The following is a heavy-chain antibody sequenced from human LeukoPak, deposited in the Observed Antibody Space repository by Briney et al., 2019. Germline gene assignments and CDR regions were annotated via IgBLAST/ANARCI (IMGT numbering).Heavy chain of an antibody. D-gene: IGHD6-19*01. Sequence: GGSLRLSCAASGFTFSSYWMHWVRQAPGKGLVWVSRVNSDGSSKPYADSVKGRSTISRDNAKNTLYLQMNSLRAEDTAVYYCARGSTQYSSGWYGLDYWGQGTLVTVSS. CDR2: VNSDGSSK. CDR1: GFTFSSYW. J-gene: IGHJ4*02. CDR3: ARGSTQYSSGWYGLDY. V-gene: IGHV3-74*01.